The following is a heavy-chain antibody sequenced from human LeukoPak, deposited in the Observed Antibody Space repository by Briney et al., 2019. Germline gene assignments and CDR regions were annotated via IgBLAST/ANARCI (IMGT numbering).Heavy chain of an antibody. CDR3: AREWELPFDY. Sequence: PSETLSLTCTVSGGSISSSCYSWGWIRQPPGKGLEWIGSIYYSGSTYYNPSLKSRVTISVDTSKNRFSLKLSSVTAADTAVYYCAREWELPFDYWGQGTLVTVSS. J-gene: IGHJ4*02. D-gene: IGHD1-26*01. CDR2: IYYSGST. V-gene: IGHV4-39*02. CDR1: GGSISSSCYS.